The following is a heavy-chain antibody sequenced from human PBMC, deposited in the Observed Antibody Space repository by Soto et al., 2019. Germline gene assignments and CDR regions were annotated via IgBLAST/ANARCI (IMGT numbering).Heavy chain of an antibody. Sequence: QVQLVQSGAEVKKPGASVKVSCKASGYTFTSYYMHWVRQAPGQGLEWMGILNPSGGSTSYAQKFQGRVTMTMDTSTSTVYMEVSGLRSEDRAVDYCARGWCCGGNFDYWGQGTLVTVSS. V-gene: IGHV1-46*01. J-gene: IGHJ4*02. CDR3: ARGWCCGGNFDY. D-gene: IGHD2-15*01. CDR2: LNPSGGST. CDR1: GYTFTSYY.